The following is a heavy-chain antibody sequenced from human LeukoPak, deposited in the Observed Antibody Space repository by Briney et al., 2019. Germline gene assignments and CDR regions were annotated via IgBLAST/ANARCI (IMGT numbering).Heavy chain of an antibody. CDR1: GFTFSSYW. CDR3: ARSRGYKDAFDI. V-gene: IGHV3-74*01. J-gene: IGHJ3*02. CDR2: INSDGSST. Sequence: GGSLRLSCAASGFTFSSYWMHWVRQAPGKGLEWVSCINSDGSSTSYADSVKGRFTISRDNAKNTLYLQMNSLRAEDTAVYYCARSRGYKDAFDIWGQGTMVTVSS. D-gene: IGHD5-18*01.